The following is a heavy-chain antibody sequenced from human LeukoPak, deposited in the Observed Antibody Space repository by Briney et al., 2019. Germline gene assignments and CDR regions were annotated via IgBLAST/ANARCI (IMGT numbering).Heavy chain of an antibody. CDR1: GFTFSDYW. J-gene: IGHJ4*02. V-gene: IGHV3-74*01. CDR3: ARDRGPRTGFMVREAYDY. CDR2: ISTDGSIT. D-gene: IGHD3-10*01. Sequence: GGSLRLSCAASGFTFSDYWIHWVRQAPGKGLVWVSRISTDGSITNYADSVKGRFTISRDNAKNTLYLQMSSLRAEDTAVYYCARDRGPRTGFMVREAYDYWGQGTLVTVSS.